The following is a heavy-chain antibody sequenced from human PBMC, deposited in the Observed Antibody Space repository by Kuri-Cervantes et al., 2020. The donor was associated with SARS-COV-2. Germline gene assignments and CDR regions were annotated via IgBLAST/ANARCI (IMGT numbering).Heavy chain of an antibody. CDR1: GGSLSGSY. V-gene: IGHV4-34*01. Sequence: SETLSLTCAVYGGSLSGSYWSWIRQSPGKRLEWIGEVNHSGSTNYNPSLKSRVVILVDKSQQQFSVRLSSLTAADTAVYYCARLGGYRSGYNWFDPWGQGTLVTVSS. D-gene: IGHD5-18*01. J-gene: IGHJ5*02. CDR3: ARLGGYRSGYNWFDP. CDR2: VNHSGST.